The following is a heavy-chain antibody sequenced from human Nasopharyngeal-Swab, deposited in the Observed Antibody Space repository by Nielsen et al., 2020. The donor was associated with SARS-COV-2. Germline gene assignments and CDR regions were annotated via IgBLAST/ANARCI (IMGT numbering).Heavy chain of an antibody. CDR3: ARGGDTEIDY. V-gene: IGHV3-48*03. J-gene: IGHJ4*02. CDR2: ISSSGSTI. Sequence: WIRQPPGKGLEWVSYISSSGSTIYYVDSVKGRFTISRDNAKNSLYLQMNSLRAEDTAVYYCARGGDTEIDYWGQGTLVTVSS. D-gene: IGHD1-26*01.